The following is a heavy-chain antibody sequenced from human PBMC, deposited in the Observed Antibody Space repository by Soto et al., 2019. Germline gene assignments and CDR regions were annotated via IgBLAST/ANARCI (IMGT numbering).Heavy chain of an antibody. Sequence: VSLRLSCAASGFAFYYYNMNWVRQAPGRGLEWVSSISGSGIDIHFTDSVKGRFTISRDNAKTSLYLQMDSLRPEDTAIYYCAREGVTNYTDSYFDLWGHGALVTVSS. CDR1: GFAFYYYN. CDR2: ISGSGIDI. D-gene: IGHD4-4*01. V-gene: IGHV3-21*01. CDR3: AREGVTNYTDSYFDL. J-gene: IGHJ4*01.